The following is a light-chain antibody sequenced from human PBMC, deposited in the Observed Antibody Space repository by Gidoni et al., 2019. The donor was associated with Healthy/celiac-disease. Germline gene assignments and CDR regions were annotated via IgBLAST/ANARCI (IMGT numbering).Light chain of an antibody. CDR2: SAS. CDR3: QQSYSTPRT. Sequence: AVGDRVTITCRASQSISSYLNWYQQKPGKAPKLLIYSASRLQSGVPSRFSGSGSGTDFTLTISSLQPEDFATYYCQQSYSTPRTFGQGTRLEIK. CDR1: QSISSY. J-gene: IGKJ5*01. V-gene: IGKV1-39*01.